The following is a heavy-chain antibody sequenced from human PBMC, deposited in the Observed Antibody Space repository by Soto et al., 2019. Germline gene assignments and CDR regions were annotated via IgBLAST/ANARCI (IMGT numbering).Heavy chain of an antibody. V-gene: IGHV1-18*04. CDR2: ISAYNGNT. CDR3: AREYDFWRDYYYYGMDV. J-gene: IGHJ6*02. Sequence: QVQLVQSGAEVEKPGASVKVSCKASGYTFTSYGISWVRQAPGQGLEWMGWISAYNGNTNYAQKLQGRVTMTTDTSTSTAYMELRSLRSDDTAVYYCAREYDFWRDYYYYGMDVWGQGTTVTVSS. CDR1: GYTFTSYG. D-gene: IGHD3-3*01.